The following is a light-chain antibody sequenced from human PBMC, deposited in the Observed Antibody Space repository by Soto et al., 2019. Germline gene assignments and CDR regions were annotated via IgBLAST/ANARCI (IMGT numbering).Light chain of an antibody. CDR1: RRVSSSY. J-gene: IGKJ1*01. V-gene: IGKV3-20*01. CDR3: QQYSSSPWT. Sequence: IVLTQSPGTLSLPPGERATLSCRARRRVSSSYLAWYQQKPGQAPRLLIYGASSRASGIPDRFSGSGSGTDFTLTISRLEPEDFAVYYCQQYSSSPWTFGQGTKVDIK. CDR2: GAS.